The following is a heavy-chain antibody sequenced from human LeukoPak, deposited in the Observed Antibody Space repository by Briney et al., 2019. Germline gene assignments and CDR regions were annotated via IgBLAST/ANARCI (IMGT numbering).Heavy chain of an antibody. CDR1: GGTFSSYA. Sequence: EASVKVSCKASGGTFSSYAISWVRQAPGQGLEWMGGIIPIFGTANYAQKFQGRVTITTDESTSTAYMELSSLRSEDTAVYYCARGRPDYGGNSFDYWGQGTLVTVSS. CDR2: IIPIFGTA. V-gene: IGHV1-69*05. D-gene: IGHD4-23*01. J-gene: IGHJ4*02. CDR3: ARGRPDYGGNSFDY.